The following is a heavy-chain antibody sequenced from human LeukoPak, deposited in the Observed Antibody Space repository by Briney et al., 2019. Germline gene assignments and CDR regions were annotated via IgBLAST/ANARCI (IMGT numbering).Heavy chain of an antibody. CDR1: GFTFSDHY. V-gene: IGHV3-11*01. CDR3: ARDGNTMIVGSYYFDY. CDR2: ISSSGSSI. D-gene: IGHD3-22*01. Sequence: GGSLRLSCAASGFTFSDHYMSWIRQAPGKGLEWVSYISSSGSSIYYADSVKGRFTISRDNAKNSLYLQMNSLRAEDAAVYYCARDGNTMIVGSYYFDYWGQGTLVTVSS. J-gene: IGHJ4*02.